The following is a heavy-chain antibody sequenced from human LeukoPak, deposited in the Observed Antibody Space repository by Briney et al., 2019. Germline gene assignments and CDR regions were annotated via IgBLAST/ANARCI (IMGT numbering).Heavy chain of an antibody. J-gene: IGHJ6*03. CDR3: ARVSWISYYYYMDV. CDR2: INPNSGGT. CDR1: GYTFTGYY. D-gene: IGHD5-12*01. V-gene: IGHV1-2*02. Sequence: ASVKVSCKASGYTFTGYYMHWVRQAPGQGLEWMGWINPNSGGTNYAQKFQGRVTKTRDTSVSTAYMELSRLRSDDTAVYYCARVSWISYYYYMDVWGKGTTVTVSS.